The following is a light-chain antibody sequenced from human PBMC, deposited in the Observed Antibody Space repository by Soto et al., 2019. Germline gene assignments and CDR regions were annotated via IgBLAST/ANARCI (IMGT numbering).Light chain of an antibody. CDR1: SSDVGGSNG. J-gene: IGLJ1*01. Sequence: QSALTQPPSVSGSPGQSVAISCTGTSSDVGGSNGVSWYQQPPGTAPKLIIYDVSNRTSGVPDRFSGSKSGNTASLIISGLQAEDEGDYYCSSYTSSSTYVFGTGTKLTVL. CDR2: DVS. V-gene: IGLV2-18*02. CDR3: SSYTSSSTYV.